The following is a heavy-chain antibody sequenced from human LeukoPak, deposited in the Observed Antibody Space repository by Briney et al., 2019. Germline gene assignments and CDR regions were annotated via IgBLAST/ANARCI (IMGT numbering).Heavy chain of an antibody. V-gene: IGHV1-69*04. Sequence: SVNVSCKASGGTFSSYAINWVRQAPGQGLEWMGRIIPLFDITNYAQTFQGRVTITADKSTSTAYMELSSLRSEDTALYYCAGADGSSYSLDETFDYWGQGTLVTVSS. CDR1: GGTFSSYA. CDR3: AGADGSSYSLDETFDY. D-gene: IGHD5/OR15-5a*01. CDR2: IIPLFDIT. J-gene: IGHJ4*02.